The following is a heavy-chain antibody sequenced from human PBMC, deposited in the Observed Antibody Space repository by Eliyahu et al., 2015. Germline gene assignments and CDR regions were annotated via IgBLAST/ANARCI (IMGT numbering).Heavy chain of an antibody. CDR2: ISSDGSNK. D-gene: IGHD4-17*01. CDR1: GLAFRSHV. J-gene: IGHJ4*02. Sequence: QVQLVESGGGVAQPARSLRLXXXASGLAFRSHVMHWXRQAPGKGLEWVALISSDGSNKYYADSVRGRLTISRDNSKNMLYLQVNSLRAEDSGVYYCAEDHGDYVLDDWGQGTLVSVAA. CDR3: AEDHGDYVLDD. V-gene: IGHV3-30-3*01.